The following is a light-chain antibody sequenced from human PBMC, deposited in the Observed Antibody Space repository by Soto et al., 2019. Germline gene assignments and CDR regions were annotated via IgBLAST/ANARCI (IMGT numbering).Light chain of an antibody. J-gene: IGKJ1*01. Sequence: DIQMTQSPSTLSASVGDRVTITCRASQSISSWLAWYQQKPGKAPKLLIYDASNLESGVPSRFSGSGSGTEFTLTISSLQPADFATYYCQQYNSWTFGQGTKWIS. CDR2: DAS. V-gene: IGKV1-5*01. CDR1: QSISSW. CDR3: QQYNSWT.